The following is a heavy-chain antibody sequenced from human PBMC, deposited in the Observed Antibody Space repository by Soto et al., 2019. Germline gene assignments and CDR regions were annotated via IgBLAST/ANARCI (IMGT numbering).Heavy chain of an antibody. V-gene: IGHV1-69*13. CDR1: GDTFSGYS. CDR2: IIPIFGTP. D-gene: IGHD3-22*01. CDR3: ARDQLYYNDFSGRPLNAFDV. Sequence: ASVKVSCKASGDTFSGYSISWVRQSPGQGLEWMGGIIPIFGTPTYAQKFQGRVTITADDSTSTAYMELSSLRSEDTAVYYCARDQLYYNDFSGRPLNAFDVWGQGTMVTVSS. J-gene: IGHJ3*01.